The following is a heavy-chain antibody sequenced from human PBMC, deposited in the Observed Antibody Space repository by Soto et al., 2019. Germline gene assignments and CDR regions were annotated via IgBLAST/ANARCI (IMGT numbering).Heavy chain of an antibody. Sequence: WQTLSLTWAISGVSVSINSAAWNWIRQSPSRGLEWLGRTYHRSKWHNDYAVSVKSRITINPDTPKNQFSLQLNSVTPEDTAVYYCARIVGGTPDYWGQGTLVTVSS. CDR3: ARIVGGTPDY. D-gene: IGHD1-26*01. CDR2: TYHRSKWHN. J-gene: IGHJ4*02. V-gene: IGHV6-1*01. CDR1: GVSVSINSAA.